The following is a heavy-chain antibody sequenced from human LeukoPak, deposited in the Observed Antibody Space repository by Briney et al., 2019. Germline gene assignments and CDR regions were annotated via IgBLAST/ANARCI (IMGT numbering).Heavy chain of an antibody. CDR3: ARVIRAPID. CDR1: GGSFSGYY. D-gene: IGHD3-10*01. CDR2: INHSGST. J-gene: IGHJ4*02. Sequence: SETLSLTCAVYGGSFSGYYRSWIRQPPGKGLEWIGEINHSGSTNYNPSLKSRVTISVDTSKNQFSLKLSSVTAADTAVYYCARVIRAPIDWGQGTLVTVSS. V-gene: IGHV4-34*01.